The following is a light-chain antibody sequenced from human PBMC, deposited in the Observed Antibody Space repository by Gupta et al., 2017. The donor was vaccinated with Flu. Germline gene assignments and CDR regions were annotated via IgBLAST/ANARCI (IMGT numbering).Light chain of an antibody. CDR1: QAISNW. CDR3: QQTNSFPLT. J-gene: IGKJ4*01. Sequence: DIQMTKSPSSVSATVGDRVTITCRASQAISNWLVWYQQKPGKAPDLLIYDASILQSGVPSRFSGSGSGTDFTLTISSLQPEDFATYYCQQTNSFPLTFCGGTKVEI. CDR2: DAS. V-gene: IGKV1-12*01.